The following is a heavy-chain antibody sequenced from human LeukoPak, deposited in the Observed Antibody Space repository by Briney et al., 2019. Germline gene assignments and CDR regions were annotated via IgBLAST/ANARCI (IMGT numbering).Heavy chain of an antibody. CDR2: ISSSSSYI. CDR1: GFTFSSYS. D-gene: IGHD2-15*01. J-gene: IGHJ6*01. V-gene: IGHV3-21*01. Sequence: PGGSLRLSCAASGFTFSSYSINWVRQAPGKGLEWVSSISSSSSYIYYADSLKRPFIISRDNAKNSLSLQLDSLRAEDTAGYYCARDGGGVVVVVAATPGTGMDVWGKGATVTVSS. CDR3: ARDGGGVVVVVAATPGTGMDV.